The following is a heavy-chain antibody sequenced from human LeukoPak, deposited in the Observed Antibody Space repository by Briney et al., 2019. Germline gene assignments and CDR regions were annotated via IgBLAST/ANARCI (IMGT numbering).Heavy chain of an antibody. CDR3: AKERRYYYDSSGYLDY. D-gene: IGHD3-22*01. CDR2: IRSKAHGGTT. CDR1: GFTFGDYA. J-gene: IGHJ4*02. Sequence: ALRLSCIASGFTFGDYAMSWVRQAAGKGLEWVGFIRSKAHGGTTQYAASVEGRFTISRDDSKNTLYLQMNSLRAEDTAVYYCAKERRYYYDSSGYLDYWGQGTLVTVSS. V-gene: IGHV3-49*04.